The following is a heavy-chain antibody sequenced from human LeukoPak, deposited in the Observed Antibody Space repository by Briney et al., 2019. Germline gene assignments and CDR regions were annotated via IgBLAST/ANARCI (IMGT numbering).Heavy chain of an antibody. V-gene: IGHV3-48*03. D-gene: IGHD3-10*02. CDR3: AELGITRVGGV. CDR2: IIRSGSPI. CDR1: GFTLSSYQ. J-gene: IGHJ6*04. Sequence: GGPLRLLCGASGFTLSSYQMMCLPPAPGRGLEGGSYIIRSGSPIHYAPPVTGRFTICSDNDKNSLYPQMNSRSGHDTAVLYCAELGITRVGGVWGKGSTVTIFS.